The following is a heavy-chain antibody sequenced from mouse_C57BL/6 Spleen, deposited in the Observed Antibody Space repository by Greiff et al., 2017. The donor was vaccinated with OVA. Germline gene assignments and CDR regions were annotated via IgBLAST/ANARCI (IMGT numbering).Heavy chain of an antibody. D-gene: IGHD1-1*01. CDR1: GYTFTSYW. J-gene: IGHJ4*01. Sequence: QVQLQQSGAELVRPGTSVKLSCKASGYTFTSYWMHWVKQRPGQGLEWIGVIDPSDSYTNYNQKFKGKATLTVDTSSSTAYMQLSSLTSEDSAVYYCARSITTVVSSVDAMDYWGQGTSVTVSS. CDR2: IDPSDSYT. V-gene: IGHV1-59*01. CDR3: ARSITTVVSSVDAMDY.